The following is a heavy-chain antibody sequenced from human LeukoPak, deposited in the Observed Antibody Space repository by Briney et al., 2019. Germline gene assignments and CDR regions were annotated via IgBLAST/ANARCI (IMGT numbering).Heavy chain of an antibody. CDR1: GFTVSSNY. Sequence: GGSLRLSCAASGFTVSSNYVTWVRQAPGKGLEWVSYISSSGSTIYYADSVKGRFTISRDNAKNSLYLQMNSLRAEDTAVYYCASLLGVTNYYYYYGMDVWGQGTTVTVSS. J-gene: IGHJ6*02. D-gene: IGHD2-21*02. CDR3: ASLLGVTNYYYYYGMDV. CDR2: ISSSGSTI. V-gene: IGHV3-11*01.